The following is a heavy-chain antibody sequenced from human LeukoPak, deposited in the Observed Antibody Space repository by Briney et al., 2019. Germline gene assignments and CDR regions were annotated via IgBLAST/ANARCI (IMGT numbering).Heavy chain of an antibody. CDR1: GGSISNFH. CDR3: ARSVLVFDY. V-gene: IGHV4-59*01. CDR2: IYYRRST. J-gene: IGHJ4*02. Sequence: SSETLSLTCTVSGGSISNFHWSWVRQPPGKGLEWIGYIYYRRSTNHIPSLKSRVTISADVSKNQFSLKLISVTAADTAVYYCARSVLVFDYWGQGTLVTVSS. D-gene: IGHD3-10*02.